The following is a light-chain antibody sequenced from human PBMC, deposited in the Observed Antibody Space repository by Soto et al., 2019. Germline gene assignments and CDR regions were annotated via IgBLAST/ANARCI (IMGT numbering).Light chain of an antibody. CDR1: QSVSSSY. CDR3: QQYGASPIT. Sequence: EIVLTQSPGTLSLSPGERATLSCRASQSVSSSYLAWYQQKPGQAPRLLIYGASSRATGIPDRFSGRGSGSDFTLTISMLEPEDSAVYYCQQYGASPITFGQGTRLE. V-gene: IGKV3-20*01. CDR2: GAS. J-gene: IGKJ5*01.